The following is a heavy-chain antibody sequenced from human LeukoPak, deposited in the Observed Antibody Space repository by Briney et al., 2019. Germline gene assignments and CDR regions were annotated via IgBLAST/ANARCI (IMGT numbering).Heavy chain of an antibody. Sequence: SETLSLTCAVSGGSISSSYWSWIRQPPGKGLEWIGYIHSSGTTKYNPSLMSRVTISVDTSKNQFSLKLSSVTAADTAVYYCARVLGSGYSDYWGQGTLVTVSS. J-gene: IGHJ4*02. D-gene: IGHD3-22*01. CDR3: ARVLGSGYSDY. V-gene: IGHV4-59*01. CDR1: GGSISSSY. CDR2: IHSSGTT.